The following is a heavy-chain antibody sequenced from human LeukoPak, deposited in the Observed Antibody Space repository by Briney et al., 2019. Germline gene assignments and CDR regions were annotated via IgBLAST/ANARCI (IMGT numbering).Heavy chain of an antibody. J-gene: IGHJ4*02. CDR2: IYSGGGT. D-gene: IGHD6-19*01. Sequence: GGSLRLSCAASGFTVSTNYMTWVRQAPGKGLDWVSVIYSGGGTYYADSVKGRFTISRDNSKNTLYLQMNSLRAEDTAVYYCARTSIAVAATYGLDYWGQGILASVSS. V-gene: IGHV3-53*01. CDR3: ARTSIAVAATYGLDY. CDR1: GFTVSTNY.